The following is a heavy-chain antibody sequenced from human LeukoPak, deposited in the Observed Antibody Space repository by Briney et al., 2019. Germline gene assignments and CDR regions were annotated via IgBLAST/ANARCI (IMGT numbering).Heavy chain of an antibody. V-gene: IGHV4-59*01. J-gene: IGHJ4*02. D-gene: IGHD3-22*01. CDR2: IYYSGST. CDR1: GGSISSYY. CDR3: ARVYYDSNGYNFDY. Sequence: PSETLSLTCTVSGGSISSYYWSWIRQPPGKGLEWIGYIYYSGSTNYNPSLKSRVTISVDTSKNQFSLKLSSVTAADTAVYYCARVYYDSNGYNFDYWGQGTLVTVSS.